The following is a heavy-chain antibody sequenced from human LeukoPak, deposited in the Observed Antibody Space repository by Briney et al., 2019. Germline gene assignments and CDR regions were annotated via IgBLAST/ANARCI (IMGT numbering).Heavy chain of an antibody. Sequence: GGSLRLSCAASGFSFSTYTMTWVRQAPGKGLEWAAVIWYDGSNKYYADSVKGRFTISRDNSKNTLYLQMNSLRAEDTAVYYCATGDTAMAYFDYWGQGTLVTVSS. J-gene: IGHJ4*02. CDR1: GFSFSTYT. CDR3: ATGDTAMAYFDY. V-gene: IGHV3-33*08. CDR2: IWYDGSNK. D-gene: IGHD5-18*01.